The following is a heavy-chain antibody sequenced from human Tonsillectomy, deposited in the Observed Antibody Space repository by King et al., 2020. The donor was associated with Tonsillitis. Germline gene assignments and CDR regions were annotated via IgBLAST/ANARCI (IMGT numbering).Heavy chain of an antibody. D-gene: IGHD3-3*01. CDR1: GDSISSYY. V-gene: IGHV4-59*01. J-gene: IGHJ6*02. Sequence: QVQLQESGPGLVKPSETLSLTCTVSGDSISSYYWSWIRQPPGKGLEWIGCIYNSGSTNYNPSLKSRVTISVDTSKNQFSLKLSSVTAADTAVYYCARGINGFLEWRSGAGYYGMDVWGQGTTVIVSS. CDR2: IYNSGST. CDR3: ARGINGFLEWRSGAGYYGMDV.